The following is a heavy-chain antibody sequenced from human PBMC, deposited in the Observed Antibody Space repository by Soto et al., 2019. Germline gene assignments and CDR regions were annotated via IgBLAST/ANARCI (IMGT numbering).Heavy chain of an antibody. CDR2: VIPIFGTA. CDR3: ASNAYDSSGYPSY. CDR1: GGTFSSYA. Sequence: ASVKVSCKASGGTFSSYAISWVRQAPGQGLEWMGGVIPIFGTANYAQKFQGRVTITADKSTSTAYMELSSLRSEDTAVYYCASNAYDSSGYPSYWGQGTLVTVSS. D-gene: IGHD3-22*01. J-gene: IGHJ4*02. V-gene: IGHV1-69*06.